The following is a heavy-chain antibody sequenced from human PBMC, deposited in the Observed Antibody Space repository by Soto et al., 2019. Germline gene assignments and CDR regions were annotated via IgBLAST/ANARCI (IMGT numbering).Heavy chain of an antibody. CDR1: AETFTRYT. J-gene: IGHJ4*02. CDR3: ARSRGSYYSNFDS. CDR2: VIPILGAS. Sequence: GASVKVSCKASAETFTRYTVTWVRQAPGQGLEWVGRVIPILGASNFAQKFQGRVTISADKSTDTAYMVLTGLTSEDTAVYYCARSRGSYYSNFDSWGQGTLVTVSS. V-gene: IGHV1-69*08. D-gene: IGHD3-10*01.